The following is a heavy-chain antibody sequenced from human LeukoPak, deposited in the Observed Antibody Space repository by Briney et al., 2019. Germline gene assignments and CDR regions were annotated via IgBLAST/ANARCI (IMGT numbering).Heavy chain of an antibody. D-gene: IGHD3-16*01. CDR3: ARDGPLGYYDYVWGSYRNWYFDL. Sequence: PGGSLRLSCAASGFTFSSYSMNWVRQAPGKGLEWVSSISSSSSYIYYADSVKGRFTISRDNAKNPLYLQMNSLRAEDTAVYYCARDGPLGYYDYVWGSYRNWYFDLWGRGTLVTVSS. J-gene: IGHJ2*01. CDR1: GFTFSSYS. CDR2: ISSSSSYI. V-gene: IGHV3-21*01.